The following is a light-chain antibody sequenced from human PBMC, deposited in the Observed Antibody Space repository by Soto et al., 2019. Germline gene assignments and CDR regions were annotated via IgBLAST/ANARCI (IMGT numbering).Light chain of an antibody. V-gene: IGLV2-14*01. CDR2: EVS. CDR1: SSDIGGYNY. CDR3: IAYTSSSTLYV. Sequence: QSALTQPASVSGSPGQSITISCAGTSSDIGGYNYVSWYQQHPGKAPKVMIYEVSNRPSGVSNRFSGSKSGNTASLTISGLQAEDEADKYCIAYTSSSTLYVFGSGTKLTVL. J-gene: IGLJ1*01.